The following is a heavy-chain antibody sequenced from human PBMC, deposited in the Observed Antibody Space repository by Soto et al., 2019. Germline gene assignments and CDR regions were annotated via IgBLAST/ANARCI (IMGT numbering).Heavy chain of an antibody. CDR1: GFTFTDSA. J-gene: IGHJ6*02. D-gene: IGHD3-10*01. CDR3: ATETPSGGMDV. Sequence: QMQLVQSGPEVKKPGTSVKVSCKASGFTFTDSAPQWVRQARGQRLECIGWIVVGSNNTNYAQTFHERVTITRDMSASTVYMEVSSLRSDDTAVYYCATETPSGGMDVWGQGTTVTVSS. V-gene: IGHV1-58*01. CDR2: IVVGSNNT.